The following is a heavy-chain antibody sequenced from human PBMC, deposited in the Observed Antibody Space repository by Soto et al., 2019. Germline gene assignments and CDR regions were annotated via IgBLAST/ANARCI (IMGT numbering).Heavy chain of an antibody. Sequence: GGSLRLSCAVSGFSFDEYGMSWVRQVPGKGPEWVAGIHRNGGSTGYADSVKGRFTISRDDAKNSLYLQMNSLRAEDTAFYYCARDHRWGYEYGDYGDSWGHGTLVTVSS. CDR2: IHRNGGST. V-gene: IGHV3-20*04. CDR3: ARDHRWGYEYGDYGDS. CDR1: GFSFDEYG. J-gene: IGHJ5*01. D-gene: IGHD4-17*01.